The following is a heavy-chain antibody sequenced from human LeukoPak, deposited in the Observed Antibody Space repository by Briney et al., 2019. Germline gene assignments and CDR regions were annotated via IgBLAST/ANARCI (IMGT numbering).Heavy chain of an antibody. D-gene: IGHD5-24*01. CDR1: GFTFSSYA. J-gene: IGHJ4*02. V-gene: IGHV3-23*01. Sequence: GGCLSLSCGASGFTFSSYAMSWVRQAPGKGLEWVSAISGGAGSTYYADSVKGRFTISRDNSKNTLYLQMNSLRPDDTAVYYCARVQELAFDYWGQGTLVTVSS. CDR2: ISGGAGST. CDR3: ARVQELAFDY.